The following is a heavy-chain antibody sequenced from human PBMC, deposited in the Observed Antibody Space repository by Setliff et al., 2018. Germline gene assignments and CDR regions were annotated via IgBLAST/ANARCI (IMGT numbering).Heavy chain of an antibody. CDR3: ARSYHLVLTNWFDA. CDR1: GYSIITGYY. J-gene: IGHJ5*01. CDR2: LHRVGTF. V-gene: IGHV4-38-2*02. Sequence: PSETLSLTCSVSGYSIITGYYWAWIRRLPGRGLEWIGSLHRVGTFFYNPSLVSRATLSLDTSRNQFSLRLTSVTAADTAVYYCARSYHLVLTNWFDAWGHGTLVTVSS. D-gene: IGHD1-26*01.